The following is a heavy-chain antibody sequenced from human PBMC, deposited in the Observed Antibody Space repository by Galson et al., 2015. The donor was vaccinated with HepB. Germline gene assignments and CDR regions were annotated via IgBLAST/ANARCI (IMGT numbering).Heavy chain of an antibody. V-gene: IGHV1-3*04. CDR3: ARGIGSYYEFDY. CDR2: INIGNGDT. Sequence: SVKVSCKASGYTFTSFVIHWVRQAPGQRLEWMGWINIGNGDTKYSQKFQDRVTITRDTSASTAYMDLSSLRSEDTAVFYCARGIGSYYEFDYWGQRTLVTVSS. D-gene: IGHD1-26*01. J-gene: IGHJ4*02. CDR1: GYTFTSFV.